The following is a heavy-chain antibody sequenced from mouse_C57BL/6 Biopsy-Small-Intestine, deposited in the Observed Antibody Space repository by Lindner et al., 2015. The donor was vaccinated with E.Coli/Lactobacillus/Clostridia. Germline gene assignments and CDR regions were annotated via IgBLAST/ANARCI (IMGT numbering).Heavy chain of an antibody. D-gene: IGHD1-1*02. CDR1: GYTFTNYW. CDR2: IFPGGVYT. Sequence: QLQESGTELVRPGTSVKMSCKASGYTFTNYWIGWAKQRPGHGLEWVGDIFPGGVYTNYNEKFRGKATLTADTSSSTVFMQFSSLTSEDSAIYYCARAHYGGALDNWGQGTTLIVSS. V-gene: IGHV1-63*01. J-gene: IGHJ2*01. CDR3: ARAHYGGALDN.